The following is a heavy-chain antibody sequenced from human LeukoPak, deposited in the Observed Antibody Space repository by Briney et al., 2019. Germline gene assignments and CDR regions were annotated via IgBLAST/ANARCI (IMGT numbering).Heavy chain of an antibody. Sequence: SETLSLTCAVYGGSFSGYYWSWIRQPPGKGLEWIGEINHSGSTNYDPSLKSRVTISVDTSKNQFSLKLSSVTAADTAVCYCARTPASEYYYDSSGYYSRYFDYWGQGTLVTVSS. J-gene: IGHJ4*02. CDR3: ARTPASEYYYDSSGYYSRYFDY. CDR1: GGSFSGYY. V-gene: IGHV4-34*01. D-gene: IGHD3-22*01. CDR2: INHSGST.